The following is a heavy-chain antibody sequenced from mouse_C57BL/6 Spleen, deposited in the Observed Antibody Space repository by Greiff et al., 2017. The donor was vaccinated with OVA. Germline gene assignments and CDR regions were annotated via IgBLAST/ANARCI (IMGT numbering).Heavy chain of an antibody. V-gene: IGHV1-42*01. CDR2: INPSTGGT. J-gene: IGHJ3*01. Sequence: EVQLQQSGPELVKPGASVKISCKASGYSFTGYYMNWVKQSPEKSLEWIGEINPSTGGTTYNQKFKAKATLTVDKSSSTAYMQLKSLTSEDSAVYYCARWGLLPWFAYWGQGTLVTVSA. D-gene: IGHD1-1*01. CDR3: ARWGLLPWFAY. CDR1: GYSFTGYY.